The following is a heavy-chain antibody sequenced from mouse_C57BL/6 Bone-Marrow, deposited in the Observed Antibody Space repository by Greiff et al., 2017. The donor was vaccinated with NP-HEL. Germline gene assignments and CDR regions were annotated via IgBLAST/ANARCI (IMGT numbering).Heavy chain of an antibody. J-gene: IGHJ2*01. Sequence: EVKVEESGGGLVQPGGSMKLSCVASGFTFSNYWMNWVRQSPEKGLEWVAQIRLKSDNYATHYAESVKGRFTISRDDSKSSVYLQMNNLRAEDTGIYYCTVAGTLDYWGQGTTLTVS. V-gene: IGHV6-3*01. CDR2: IRLKSDNYAT. D-gene: IGHD4-1*01. CDR1: GFTFSNYW. CDR3: TVAGTLDY.